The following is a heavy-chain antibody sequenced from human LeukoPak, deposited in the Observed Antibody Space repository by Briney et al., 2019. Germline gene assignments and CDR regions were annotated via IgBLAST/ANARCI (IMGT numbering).Heavy chain of an antibody. CDR2: IFYSGST. V-gene: IGHV4-31*03. D-gene: IGHD2-2*01. J-gene: IGHJ4*02. Sequence: TSETLSLTCTVSGGSLSSGGYYWSWIRQHPGKGLEWIGYIFYSGSTYSNPSLKSRVTISVDTSRNQFSLKLSSVTAADTAVYYCARDLGYCTSTSCRYFDFWGQGTLVTVSS. CDR3: ARDLGYCTSTSCRYFDF. CDR1: GGSLSSGGYY.